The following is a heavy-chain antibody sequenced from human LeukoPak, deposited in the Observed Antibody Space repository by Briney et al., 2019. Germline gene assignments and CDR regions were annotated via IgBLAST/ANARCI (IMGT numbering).Heavy chain of an antibody. V-gene: IGHV3-23*01. CDR1: GFTFSSYA. J-gene: IGHJ6*02. D-gene: IGHD7-27*01. Sequence: GGSLRLSCAASGFTFSSYAMSWVRQAPGKGLEWVSAISGSGGSTYYADSVKGRFTISRDNSKNTLYLQMNSLRAEDTAVYYCANVRGDQNYPYYYGLDVWGQGNTVTVSS. CDR3: ANVRGDQNYPYYYGLDV. CDR2: ISGSGGST.